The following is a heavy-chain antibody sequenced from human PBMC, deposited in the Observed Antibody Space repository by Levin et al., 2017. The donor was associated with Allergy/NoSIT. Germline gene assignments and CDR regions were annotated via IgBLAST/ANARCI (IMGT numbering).Heavy chain of an antibody. Sequence: GGSLRLSCEASGFTFRSYSMNWVRQAPGKGLEWVSSISNSGSYLYYADSVKGRFTISRDNAQNSLYLQMNSLRAEDTGVYYCATCTSTRCYSVQRDYNYSGMDVWGQGTTVTVSS. D-gene: IGHD2-2*01. J-gene: IGHJ6*02. CDR3: ATCTSTRCYSVQRDYNYSGMDV. CDR2: ISNSGSYL. V-gene: IGHV3-21*01. CDR1: GFTFRSYS.